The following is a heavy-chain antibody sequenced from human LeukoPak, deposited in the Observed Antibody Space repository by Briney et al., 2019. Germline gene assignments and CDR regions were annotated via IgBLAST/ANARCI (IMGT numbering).Heavy chain of an antibody. CDR3: ARLDYGTLYP. CDR1: GGSFSGYY. J-gene: IGHJ5*02. Sequence: PSETLSLTCAVYGGSFSGYYWSWIRQPPGKGLEWIGEINHSGSTNYNPSLKSRVTISVDTSKNQFSLMLSSVTAADTAVYYCARLDYGTLYPWGQGTLVTVSS. D-gene: IGHD3-16*01. V-gene: IGHV4-34*01. CDR2: INHSGST.